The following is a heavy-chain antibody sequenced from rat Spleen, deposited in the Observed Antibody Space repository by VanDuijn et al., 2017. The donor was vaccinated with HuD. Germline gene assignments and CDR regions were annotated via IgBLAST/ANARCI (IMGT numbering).Heavy chain of an antibody. V-gene: IGHV5-7*01. Sequence: EVQLVESGGGLVQPGRSLKLSCAASGFTFSDYNMAWVRQAPKKGLEWVATISYDGSSTYYRDSVKGRFTISRDNAKSTLYLQMDSLRSEETATYYCARGRRVFDYWGQGVMVTVSS. D-gene: IGHD1-11*01. CDR3: ARGRRVFDY. CDR2: ISYDGSST. J-gene: IGHJ2*01. CDR1: GFTFSDYN.